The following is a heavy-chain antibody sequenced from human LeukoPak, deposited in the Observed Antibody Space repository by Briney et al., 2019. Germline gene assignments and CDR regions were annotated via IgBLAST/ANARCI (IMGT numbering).Heavy chain of an antibody. D-gene: IGHD3-16*01. V-gene: IGHV3-30*18. CDR3: AKGRGRSAYYFDY. CDR1: GFTFSSYG. J-gene: IGHJ4*02. CDR2: ISYDGSNK. Sequence: GGSLRLSSAASGFTFSSYGMHWVRQAPGKGLEWVAVISYDGSNKYYADSVKGRFTISRDNSKNTLYLQMNSLRAEDTAVYYCAKGRGRSAYYFDYWGQGTLVTVSS.